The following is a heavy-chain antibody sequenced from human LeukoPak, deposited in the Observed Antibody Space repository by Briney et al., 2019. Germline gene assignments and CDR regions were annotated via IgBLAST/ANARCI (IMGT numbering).Heavy chain of an antibody. V-gene: IGHV3-30*04. D-gene: IGHD1-1*01. CDR3: ARDDWNDVFYYYMDV. J-gene: IGHJ6*03. Sequence: PGGSLRLSCAASGFTFSSYAMHWVRQAPGKGLEWVAVISYDGGNKYYADSVKGRFTISRDNSKNTLYLQMNSLRAEDTAVYYCARDDWNDVFYYYMDVWGKGTTVTVSS. CDR1: GFTFSSYA. CDR2: ISYDGGNK.